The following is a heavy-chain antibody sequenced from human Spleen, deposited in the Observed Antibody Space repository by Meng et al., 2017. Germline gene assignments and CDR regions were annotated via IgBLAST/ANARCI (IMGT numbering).Heavy chain of an antibody. D-gene: IGHD6-19*01. V-gene: IGHV3-9*01. CDR3: TKDVGKAVAGGTFDY. CDR2: ISWNSGSI. CDR1: GFTFDDYA. Sequence: GGSLRLSCAASGFTFDDYAMHWVRQAPGKGLEWVSGISWNSGSIDYVDSVKGRFTISRDNAKKSLYLQMNSLRAEDTALYYCTKDVGKAVAGGTFDYWGQGTLVTVSS. J-gene: IGHJ4*02.